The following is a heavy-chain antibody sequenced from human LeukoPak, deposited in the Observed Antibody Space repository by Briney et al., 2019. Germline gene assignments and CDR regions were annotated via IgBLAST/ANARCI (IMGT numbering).Heavy chain of an antibody. CDR3: AKDRQYSGNHYYYGMDV. CDR1: GFSFSSYT. Sequence: GGSLRLSCAASGFSFSSYTMSWVRQAPGQGLEWVSVISDSGGSTYYADSVKGRFTISRDNSKNTLYLQTNSLTGEHRAGYCVAKDRQYSGNHYYYGMDVWGQGTTVTVSS. CDR2: ISDSGGST. J-gene: IGHJ6*02. D-gene: IGHD5-12*01. V-gene: IGHV3-23*01.